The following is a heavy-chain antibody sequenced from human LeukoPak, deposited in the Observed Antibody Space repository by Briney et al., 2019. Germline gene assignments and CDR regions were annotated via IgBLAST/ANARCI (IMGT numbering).Heavy chain of an antibody. CDR3: AKDRVGGYFVPIDS. V-gene: IGHV3-23*01. CDR2: INGRGDDS. J-gene: IGHJ4*02. D-gene: IGHD3-9*01. CDR1: DFTFA. Sequence: PGGSLRLSCVVSDFTFAVSWVRQAPGKGLEWISTINGRGDDSFHADSVKGRFTVSRDNSKNTLYLQMNSLRAEDTAVYYCAKDRVGGYFVPIDSWGQGTLVTVSS.